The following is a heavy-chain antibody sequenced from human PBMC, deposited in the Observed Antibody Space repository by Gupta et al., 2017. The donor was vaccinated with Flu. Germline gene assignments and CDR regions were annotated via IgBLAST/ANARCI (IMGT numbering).Heavy chain of an antibody. D-gene: IGHD2-21*02. CDR1: GFTVSSYA. CDR2: ISGSGGST. J-gene: IGHJ4*02. V-gene: IGHV3-23*01. Sequence: EVQLLESGGGLVQPGGSLRLSCAASGFTVSSYAMSWVRQAPGKGLEWVSAISGSGGSTYYADSVKGRFTISRDNSKNTLYLQMNSLRAEDTAVYYCANDYIVVVTAKDISDYWGQGTLVTVSS. CDR3: ANDYIVVVTAKDISDY.